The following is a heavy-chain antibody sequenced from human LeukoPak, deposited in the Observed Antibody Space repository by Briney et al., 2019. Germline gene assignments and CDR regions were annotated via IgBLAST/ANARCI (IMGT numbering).Heavy chain of an antibody. CDR3: ARGRRRSSSSQPRYMDV. CDR2: INHSGST. J-gene: IGHJ6*03. V-gene: IGHV4-34*01. Sequence: GSLRLSCTASGFIFSSYSMNWVRQAPGKGLEWIGEINHSGSTNYNPSLKSRVTISVDTSKNQFSLKLSSVTAADTAVYYCARGRRRSSSSQPRYMDVWGKGTTVTVSS. CDR1: GFIFSSYS. D-gene: IGHD6-13*01.